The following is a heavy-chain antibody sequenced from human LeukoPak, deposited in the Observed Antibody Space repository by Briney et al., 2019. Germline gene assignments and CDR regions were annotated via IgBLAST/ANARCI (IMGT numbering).Heavy chain of an antibody. V-gene: IGHV4-59*12. J-gene: IGHJ4*02. D-gene: IGHD5-24*01. CDR2: IYYSGST. CDR3: ARGRGRRWLQFFYFDY. CDR1: GGSISSYY. Sequence: PSETLSLTCTVSGGSISSYYWGWIRQPPGKGLEWIGYIYYSGSTNYNPSLKSRVTISVDTSKNQFSLKLSSVTAADTAVYYCARGRGRRWLQFFYFDYWGQGTLVTVSS.